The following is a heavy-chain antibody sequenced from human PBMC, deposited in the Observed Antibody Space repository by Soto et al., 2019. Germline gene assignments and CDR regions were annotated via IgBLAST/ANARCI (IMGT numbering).Heavy chain of an antibody. J-gene: IGHJ6*03. V-gene: IGHV4-59*08. CDR3: AAYVVGSQWGYYMDV. CDR2: NYYSGST. D-gene: IGHD1-26*01. CDR1: GGSISSYY. Sequence: QVQLQESGPGLVKPSETLSLTCTVSGGSISSYYWSWIRQPPGKGLEYIGYNYYSGSTNYNPSLKRRVPISVDTSKNPISLKLSSVTAADTAVYYCAAYVVGSQWGYYMDVWGKGTTVTVSS.